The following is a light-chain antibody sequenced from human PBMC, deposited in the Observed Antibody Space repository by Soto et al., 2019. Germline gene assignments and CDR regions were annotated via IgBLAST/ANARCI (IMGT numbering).Light chain of an antibody. CDR2: GAS. CDR3: QQYGSSPPWT. CDR1: QSVSSY. Sequence: ENVLTQSPGTLSFSPGERATLSCRASQSVSSYLAWYQQKPGQAPRLLIYGASSRATGIPDRFSGSGSGIDFTLTISRLEPEDFAVYYCQQYGSSPPWTFGQGTKVDIK. J-gene: IGKJ1*01. V-gene: IGKV3-20*01.